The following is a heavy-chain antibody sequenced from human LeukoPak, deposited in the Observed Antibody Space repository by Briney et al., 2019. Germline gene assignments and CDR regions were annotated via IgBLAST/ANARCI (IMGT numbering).Heavy chain of an antibody. CDR2: FDPEDGET. CDR3: ATFVKGGWDYFDY. D-gene: IGHD2/OR15-2a*01. Sequence: GASVKVSCKVSGYALTELSMHWVRQAPGKGLEWMGGFDPEDGETIYAQKFQGRVTMTEDTSTDTAYMELSSLRSEDTAVYYCATFVKGGWDYFDYWGQGTLVTVSS. CDR1: GYALTELS. J-gene: IGHJ4*02. V-gene: IGHV1-24*01.